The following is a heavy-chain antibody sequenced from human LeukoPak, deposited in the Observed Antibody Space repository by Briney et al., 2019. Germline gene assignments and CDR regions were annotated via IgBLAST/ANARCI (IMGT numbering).Heavy chain of an antibody. Sequence: GGSLRLSCAASGFTVSSNSMTWVRQAPGKGLEWVSVIYSGGSTYYADSVKGRFTISRDNAKNSLYLQMNSLRAEDTAVYYCARDTPEGIDPWGQGTLVTVSS. J-gene: IGHJ5*02. CDR2: IYSGGST. CDR3: ARDTPEGIDP. D-gene: IGHD1-14*01. CDR1: GFTVSSNS. V-gene: IGHV3-66*01.